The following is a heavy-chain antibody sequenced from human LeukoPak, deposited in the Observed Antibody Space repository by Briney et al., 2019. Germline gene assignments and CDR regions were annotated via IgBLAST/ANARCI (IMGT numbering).Heavy chain of an antibody. D-gene: IGHD2-21*01. Sequence: PGRSLRLSCAASGFTFGDYAIHWVRQAPGKGLEWVSGISWNSGTIGYADSVKGRFTISRDNAKNSLSLQMNSLRAEDTALYYCAKSVVSASIGGGNYFDYWGQGTLVTVSS. CDR3: AKSVVSASIGGGNYFDY. J-gene: IGHJ4*02. CDR2: ISWNSGTI. V-gene: IGHV3-9*01. CDR1: GFTFGDYA.